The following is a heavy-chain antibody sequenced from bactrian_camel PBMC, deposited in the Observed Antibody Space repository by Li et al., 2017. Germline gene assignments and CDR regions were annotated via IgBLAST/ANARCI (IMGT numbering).Heavy chain of an antibody. V-gene: IGHV3S55*01. Sequence: HVQLVESGGGSVQAGEALTLSCTYSEFSFARYDMGWYRQAPGKECELVSSISSEGQTYYGDFVKGRFTISQDNAKDTVSLQMNNLKAEDTAMYYCAAVFPCRWSQRLQPTLMCGRWEYNSWGQGTQVTVS. CDR3: AAVFPCRWSQRLQPTLMCGRWEYNS. CDR2: ISSEGQT. D-gene: IGHD2*01. J-gene: IGHJ6*01. CDR1: EFSFARYD.